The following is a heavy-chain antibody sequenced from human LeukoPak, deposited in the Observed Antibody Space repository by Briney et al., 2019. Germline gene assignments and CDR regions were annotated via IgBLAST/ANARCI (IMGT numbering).Heavy chain of an antibody. CDR2: IRYDGSNK. Sequence: PGGSLRLSCAASGFTFSSYGMHWVRQAPGKGLEWVAFIRYDGSNKYYADSVKGRFTISRDNSKNTLYLQMNSLRAEDTAVYYCAKDALLYGYGAFDIWGQGTMVTVSS. D-gene: IGHD5-18*01. J-gene: IGHJ3*02. CDR3: AKDALLYGYGAFDI. CDR1: GFTFSSYG. V-gene: IGHV3-30*02.